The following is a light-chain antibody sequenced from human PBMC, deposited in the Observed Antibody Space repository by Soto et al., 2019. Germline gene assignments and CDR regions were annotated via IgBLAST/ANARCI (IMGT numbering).Light chain of an antibody. CDR2: GAS. V-gene: IGKV3-15*01. CDR1: QSVSSN. J-gene: IGKJ4*01. Sequence: EIVMTQSPATLSVSPGERATLSCRASQSVSSNLVWYQQKPGQAPRLLIYGASTRATGIPARFSGSGSGTEFTLTISSLQSEDFAVYYCQQYLNWLTFVGGTKVEIK. CDR3: QQYLNWLT.